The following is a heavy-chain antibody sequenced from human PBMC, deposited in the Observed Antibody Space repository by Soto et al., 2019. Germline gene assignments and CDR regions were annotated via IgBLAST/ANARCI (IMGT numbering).Heavy chain of an antibody. J-gene: IGHJ6*02. CDR1: GYTIASYA. D-gene: IGHD2-15*01. Sequence: VSVKVSCEGCGYTIASYAIHCVRQAPVQILEWMGCINAGNGNTKYSQKFQGRATITRNKSASTAYMELSSLRSEDTAVYYCARDLSRGRIYYNYNGRAVWGQGTRATVSS. CDR3: ARDLSRGRIYYNYNGRAV. CDR2: INAGNGNT. V-gene: IGHV1-3*01.